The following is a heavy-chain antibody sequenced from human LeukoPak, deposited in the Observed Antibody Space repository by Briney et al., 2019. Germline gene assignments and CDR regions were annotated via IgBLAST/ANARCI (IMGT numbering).Heavy chain of an antibody. D-gene: IGHD6-19*01. Sequence: SVKVSCKVSGYTLTELSMHWVRQAPGKGLEWRGGFDPEDGETIYAQKFQGRVTMTEDTSTDTAYTDLSSLRSEDTAFYYCAAPAVADRYYFDYWGQGTLVTVSS. CDR2: FDPEDGET. CDR3: AAPAVADRYYFDY. CDR1: GYTLTELS. V-gene: IGHV1-24*01. J-gene: IGHJ4*02.